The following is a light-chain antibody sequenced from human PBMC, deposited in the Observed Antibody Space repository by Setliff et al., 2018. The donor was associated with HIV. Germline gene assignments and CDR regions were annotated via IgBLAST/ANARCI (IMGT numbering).Light chain of an antibody. CDR1: STDIGGYNF. CDR3: SSYTKSVTYVL. CDR2: DVT. V-gene: IGLV2-14*03. Sequence: QSVLTQPASVSGSPGQSITISCSGTSTDIGGYNFVSWYQQYPGKAPKLIIYDVTRRPSGVSDRFSASKSGNTASLTISGLQAEDESDYYCSSYTKSVTYVLFGGGTKVTVL. J-gene: IGLJ2*01.